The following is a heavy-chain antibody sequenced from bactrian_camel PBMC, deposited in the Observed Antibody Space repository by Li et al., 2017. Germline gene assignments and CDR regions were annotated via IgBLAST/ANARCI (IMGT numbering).Heavy chain of an antibody. J-gene: IGHJ6*01. D-gene: IGHD2*01. V-gene: IGHV3S55*01. CDR3: ATDPYPRYCSGGYCCTDFRY. CDR1: GDTVGRYC. CDR2: NESDGST. Sequence: QVQLVESGGGSVQVGGSLRLSCVASGDTVGRYCKGWFRQIPDKEREGVAGNESDGSTSYADSVKGRFTISQDSAKNTLYLQLNSLKTEDTAVYYCATDPYPRYCSGGYCCTDFRYWGQGTQVTVS.